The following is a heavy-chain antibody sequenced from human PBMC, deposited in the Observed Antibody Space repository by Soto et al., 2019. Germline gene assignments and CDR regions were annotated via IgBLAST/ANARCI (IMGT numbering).Heavy chain of an antibody. Sequence: QVQLVESGGGVVQPGRSLRLSCAASGFTFSSYGMHWVRQAPGKGLEWVAVISYDGSNKYYADSVKGRFTISRDNSKNTLYLQMNSLRAEDTAVYYCAKHYRLVGATYFDYWGQGTLVTVSS. D-gene: IGHD1-26*01. V-gene: IGHV3-30*18. J-gene: IGHJ4*02. CDR2: ISYDGSNK. CDR1: GFTFSSYG. CDR3: AKHYRLVGATYFDY.